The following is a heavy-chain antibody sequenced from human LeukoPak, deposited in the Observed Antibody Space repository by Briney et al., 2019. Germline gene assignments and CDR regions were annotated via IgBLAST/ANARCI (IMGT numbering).Heavy chain of an antibody. CDR3: AAPSSWTFDY. Sequence: SETLSLTCTVSGGSISSSSYYWGWIRQPPGKGLEWIGSIYYSGSTYYNPSLKSRVTISVDTSKNQFSLKLSSVTAADTAVYYCAAPSSWTFDYWGQGTPVTVSS. CDR2: IYYSGST. J-gene: IGHJ4*02. D-gene: IGHD6-13*01. V-gene: IGHV4-39*07. CDR1: GGSISSSSYY.